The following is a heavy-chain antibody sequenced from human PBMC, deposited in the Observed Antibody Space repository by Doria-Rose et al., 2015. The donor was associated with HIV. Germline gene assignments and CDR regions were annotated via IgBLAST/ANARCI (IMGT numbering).Heavy chain of an antibody. V-gene: IGHV2-26*01. CDR2: NFSDDER. D-gene: IGHD6-13*01. CDR1: GVSLSSPGMG. Sequence: SGPVLVKPTETLTLTCTVSGVSLSSPGMGVSWIRQPPWKDLEWLANNFSDDERSYKTSLNSRLTISRGTSKSQVVLTMTDMDPVDTATYYCARIKSSRWYHKYYFDFWGQGTLVIVSA. CDR3: ARIKSSRWYHKYYFDF. J-gene: IGHJ4*02.